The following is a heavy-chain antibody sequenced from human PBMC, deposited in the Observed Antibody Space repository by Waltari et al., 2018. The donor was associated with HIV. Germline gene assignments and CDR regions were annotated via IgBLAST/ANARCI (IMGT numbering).Heavy chain of an antibody. CDR3: VTSAYGANSWIDY. Sequence: DVQLVQSGAEIKKPGESLKISCKGSGYSFTTNWIGWVRQMPGKGLDWMAIIYPDDADTRYSPSFRGQVSISVDKSISTAHLSWRRLKTSDTGIYYCVTSAYGANSWIDYWGQGTPVTVSS. J-gene: IGHJ4*02. D-gene: IGHD3-10*01. V-gene: IGHV5-51*01. CDR2: IYPDDADT. CDR1: GYSFTTNW.